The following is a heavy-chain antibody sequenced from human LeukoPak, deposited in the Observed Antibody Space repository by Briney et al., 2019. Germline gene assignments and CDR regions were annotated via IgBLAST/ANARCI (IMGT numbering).Heavy chain of an antibody. D-gene: IGHD5/OR15-5a*01. CDR2: ISSDSTYI. J-gene: IGHJ4*02. V-gene: IGHV3-21*01. CDR1: GFTFSGYS. Sequence: GGSLRLSCAASGFTFSGYSMNWVRQAPGKGLEWVSSISSDSTYIFYADSVKGRFTISRDNAKNSLYLQMNSLRAEDMAVYYCARFETVSAKPFEYWGQGTLVTVSS. CDR3: ARFETVSAKPFEY.